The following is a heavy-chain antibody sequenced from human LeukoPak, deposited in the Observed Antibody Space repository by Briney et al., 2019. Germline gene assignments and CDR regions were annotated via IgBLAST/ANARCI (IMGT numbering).Heavy chain of an antibody. J-gene: IGHJ5*02. CDR2: IYYSGST. Sequence: SETLSLTCTVSGGSISRYYWSWIRQPPGKGLEWIGYIYYSGSTNYNPSLKSRVTISVDTSKNQFSLKLSSVTTADTAVYYCARAPLPLPFKGNFFDPWGQGTLVTVS. V-gene: IGHV4-59*01. CDR3: ARAPLPLPFKGNFFDP. CDR1: GGSISRYY.